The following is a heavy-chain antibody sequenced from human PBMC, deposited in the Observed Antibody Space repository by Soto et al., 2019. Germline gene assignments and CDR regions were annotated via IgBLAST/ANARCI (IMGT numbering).Heavy chain of an antibody. Sequence: QVQLVQSGAEVKKPGASVKVSCKASGYTFSSYDINWVRQATGQGPEWMGWMNPNSGNTGYAQKFEGRVTMTRNTSRSTAYMGLGSLRSGDTAVYDCARGWGEGTDARSGLDPWGQGTLVTVSS. CDR1: GYTFSSYD. D-gene: IGHD1-26*01. J-gene: IGHJ5*02. CDR2: MNPNSGNT. V-gene: IGHV1-8*01. CDR3: ARGWGEGTDARSGLDP.